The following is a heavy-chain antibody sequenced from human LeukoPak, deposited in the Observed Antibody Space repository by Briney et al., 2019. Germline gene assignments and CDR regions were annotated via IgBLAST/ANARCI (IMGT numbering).Heavy chain of an antibody. V-gene: IGHV4-59*01. Sequence: PSETLSLTCTVSGVSISNYYWTWIRQPPGKGLEWIGYIYYSGSTNYNPSLKSRVTISVDTSKNQFSLKLSSVTAADTAVYYCARSFNYYYYYMDVWGKGTTVTVSS. D-gene: IGHD2/OR15-2a*01. J-gene: IGHJ6*03. CDR3: ARSFNYYYYYMDV. CDR1: GVSISNYY. CDR2: IYYSGST.